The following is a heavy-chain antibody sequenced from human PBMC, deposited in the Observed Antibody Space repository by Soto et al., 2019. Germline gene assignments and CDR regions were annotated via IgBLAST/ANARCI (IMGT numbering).Heavy chain of an antibody. CDR1: GGSISSSSYY. J-gene: IGHJ5*02. CDR3: ARHWLGDRFLEWTLYNWFDP. CDR2: IYYSGST. Sequence: SETLSLTCTVSGGSISSSSYYWGWIRQPPGKGLEWIGSIYYSGSTYYNPSLKSRVTISVDTSKNQFSLKLSSVTAADTAVYYCARHWLGDRFLEWTLYNWFDPWGQGTLVTVSS. V-gene: IGHV4-39*01. D-gene: IGHD3-3*01.